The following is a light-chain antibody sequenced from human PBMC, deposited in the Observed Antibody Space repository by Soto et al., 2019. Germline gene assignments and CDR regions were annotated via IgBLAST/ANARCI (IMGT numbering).Light chain of an antibody. J-gene: IGLJ2*01. V-gene: IGLV1-40*01. CDR2: ANN. Sequence: QSVLTQPPSVSGAPGQGVTISCTGSSSNIGAGYDVHWYHQLPGTAPKLLIYANNNRPSGVPDRFSGSKSGTSASLAITGLQAEDEAHYYCQSYDSSLSGTVFGGGTKLTVL. CDR1: SSNIGAGYD. CDR3: QSYDSSLSGTV.